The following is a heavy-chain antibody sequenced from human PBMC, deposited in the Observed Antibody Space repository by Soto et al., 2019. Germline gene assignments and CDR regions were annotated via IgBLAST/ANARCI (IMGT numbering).Heavy chain of an antibody. CDR3: ARRSGSSGWGGYWYFDL. CDR1: GYTFTSYG. V-gene: IGHV1-18*01. Sequence: QVQLVQSGAEVKKPGASVKVSCKASGYTFTSYGISWVRQAPGQGLEWMGWISAYNGNTNYAQKLQGRVTMTTDTSPSTAYMGLRSLRSDDTAVYYCARRSGSSGWGGYWYFDLWGRGTLVTVSS. J-gene: IGHJ2*01. CDR2: ISAYNGNT. D-gene: IGHD6-19*01.